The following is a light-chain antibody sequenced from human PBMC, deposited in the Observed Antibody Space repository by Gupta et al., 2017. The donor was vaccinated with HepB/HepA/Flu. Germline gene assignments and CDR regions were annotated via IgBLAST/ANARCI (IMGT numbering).Light chain of an antibody. J-gene: IGLJ3*02. V-gene: IGLV3-21*02. CDR3: QVWDSRSDHRV. CDR1: NFGSQR. CDR2: DDS. Sequence: VLTQPPSVSVAPRETARITCGGDNFGSQRVHWYQQRPGQAPILVVYDDSDRPSGIPERFSGSKSGNTATLTISRGEAGDEADYYCQVWDSRSDHRVFGGGTKLTVL.